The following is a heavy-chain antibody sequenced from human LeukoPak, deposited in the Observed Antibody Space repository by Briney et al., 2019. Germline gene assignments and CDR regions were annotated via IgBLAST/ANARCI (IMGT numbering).Heavy chain of an antibody. J-gene: IGHJ4*02. D-gene: IGHD5-18*01. CDR3: ARDGYSYVYDY. Sequence: AGSLRLSCAASGFTFSSYSMIWVRQAPGKGLEWVSFISNTSNYIYYADSVEGRFTISRDNAKKSLYLQMYSLRPEDTAVYYCARDGYSYVYDYWGPGTLVTVCS. CDR2: ISNTSNYI. CDR1: GFTFSSYS. V-gene: IGHV3-21*01.